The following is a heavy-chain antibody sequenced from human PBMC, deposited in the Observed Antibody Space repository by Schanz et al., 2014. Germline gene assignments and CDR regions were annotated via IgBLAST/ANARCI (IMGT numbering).Heavy chain of an antibody. D-gene: IGHD2-2*01. CDR3: AKDLLYGAPMPLNHLDY. J-gene: IGHJ4*02. CDR1: GFTFTTHS. V-gene: IGHV3-23*01. CDR2: ISGSGGST. Sequence: EVQLLESGGGLVQPGGSLRLSCAASGFTFTTHSMTWVRQAPGKGLEWVSAISGSGGSTYYADSVKGRFTISRDNSKNTLYLQMNSLRAEDTAVYYCAKDLLYGAPMPLNHLDYWGQGTLVTVSS.